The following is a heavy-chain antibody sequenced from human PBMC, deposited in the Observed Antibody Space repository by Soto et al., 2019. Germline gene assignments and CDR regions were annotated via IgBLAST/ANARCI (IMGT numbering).Heavy chain of an antibody. V-gene: IGHV4-59*01. Sequence: SETQSLTCSVSGGSISSYYWSWIRQPPGKGLEWIGYIYYSGSTNYNPSLKSRVTISVDTSKNQFSLKLSSVTAADTAVYYCARKEDYVNSYFDYWGQGTLVTVSS. CDR2: IYYSGST. D-gene: IGHD4-17*01. J-gene: IGHJ4*02. CDR3: ARKEDYVNSYFDY. CDR1: GGSISSYY.